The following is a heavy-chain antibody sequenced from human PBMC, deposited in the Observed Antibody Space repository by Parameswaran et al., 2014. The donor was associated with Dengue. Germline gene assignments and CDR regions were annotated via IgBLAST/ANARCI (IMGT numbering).Heavy chain of an antibody. CDR3: ARGRVDEAVATEVLRDYFDY. Sequence: RWIRQPPGKGLEWIGEINHSGSTNYNPSLKSRVTISVDTSKSQFSLKLSSVTAADTAVYYCARGRVDEAVATEVLRDYFDYWGQGTLVTVSS. J-gene: IGHJ4*02. D-gene: IGHD5-12*01. CDR2: INHSGST. V-gene: IGHV4-34*01.